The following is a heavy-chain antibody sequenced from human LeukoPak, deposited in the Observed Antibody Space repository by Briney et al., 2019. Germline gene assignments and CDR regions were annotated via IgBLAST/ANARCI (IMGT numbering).Heavy chain of an antibody. D-gene: IGHD6-6*01. V-gene: IGHV4-59*01. CDR1: GGSISSYY. CDR3: ARDIAARPVFNYYYYMDV. Sequence: SETLSLTCTVSGGSISSYYWSWIRQPPGKGLEWIGYIYYSGSTNYNPSLKSRVTISVDTSKNQFSLKLSSVTAADTAVYYCARDIAARPVFNYYYYMDVWGKGTTVTVSS. CDR2: IYYSGST. J-gene: IGHJ6*03.